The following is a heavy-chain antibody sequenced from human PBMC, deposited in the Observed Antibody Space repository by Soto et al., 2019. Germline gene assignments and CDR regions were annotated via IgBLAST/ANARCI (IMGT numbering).Heavy chain of an antibody. CDR3: AKSLPGYYDSSGYSAFDY. Sequence: GGSLRLSCAASGFTFSNAWMPLVRQAPGKGLECVCRIKSRGLGETTDYAAPVKCRFTISRDDSENTLSLQLNSLKTEDTAVYYCAKSLPGYYDSSGYSAFDYWGQGTLVTVSS. CDR2: IKSRGLGETT. V-gene: IGHV3-15*01. CDR1: GFTFSNAW. J-gene: IGHJ4*02. D-gene: IGHD3-22*01.